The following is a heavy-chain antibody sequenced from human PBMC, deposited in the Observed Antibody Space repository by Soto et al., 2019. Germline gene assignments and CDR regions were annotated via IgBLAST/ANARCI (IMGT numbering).Heavy chain of an antibody. J-gene: IGHJ3*02. CDR3: AKSACSGGSCYRDAFDI. V-gene: IGHV3-23*01. CDR1: GFTFSSYA. CDR2: ISGSGGST. Sequence: VQLLESGGGLVQPGGSLRLSCAASGFTFSSYAMSWVRQAPGKGLEWVSAISGSGGSTYYADSVKGRFTISRDNSKNTLYLQMNSLRAEDAAVYYCAKSACSGGSCYRDAFDIWGQGTMVTVSS. D-gene: IGHD2-15*01.